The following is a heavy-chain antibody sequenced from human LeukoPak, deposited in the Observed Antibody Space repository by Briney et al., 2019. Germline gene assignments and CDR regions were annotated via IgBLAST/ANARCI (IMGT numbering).Heavy chain of an antibody. CDR1: GGSISSSSYY. V-gene: IGHV4-39*01. Sequence: PSETLSPTCTVSGGSISSSSYYWGWIRQPPGKGLEWIGSIYYSGSTYYNPSLKSRVTISVDTSKNQFSLKLSSVTAADTTVYYCARRPVGTGKNPSRKLLGEYYFDYWGQGTLVTVSS. J-gene: IGHJ4*02. D-gene: IGHD3-10*01. CDR2: IYYSGST. CDR3: ARRPVGTGKNPSRKLLGEYYFDY.